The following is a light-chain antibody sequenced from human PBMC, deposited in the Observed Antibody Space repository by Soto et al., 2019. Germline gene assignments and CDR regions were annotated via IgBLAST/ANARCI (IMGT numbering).Light chain of an antibody. CDR3: QQSYSTLT. CDR1: QDISNY. CDR2: AAS. J-gene: IGKJ4*01. V-gene: IGKV1-39*01. Sequence: DTQMTPSPSSLSASLPDSVPITFRASQDISNYLSWYQQKPGKAPKLLIYAASSLQSGVPSRFSGSGSGTDFTLTISSLQPEDFATYYCQQSYSTLTFGGGTKVDIK.